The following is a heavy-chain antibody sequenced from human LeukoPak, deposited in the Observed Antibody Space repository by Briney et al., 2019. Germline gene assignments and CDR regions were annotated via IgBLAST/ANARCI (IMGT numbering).Heavy chain of an antibody. CDR2: INSDGSST. D-gene: IGHD1-20*01. CDR1: GFTFSSYW. V-gene: IGHV3-74*01. CDR3: ARDHIWNDVIDY. Sequence: RGSLTLSCAASGFTFSSYWMHWVRQAPGKGLVWVSRINSDGSSTSYADSVKGRFTISRDNAKNTLYLQMNSLRAEDTAVYYCARDHIWNDVIDYWGQGTLVTVSS. J-gene: IGHJ4*02.